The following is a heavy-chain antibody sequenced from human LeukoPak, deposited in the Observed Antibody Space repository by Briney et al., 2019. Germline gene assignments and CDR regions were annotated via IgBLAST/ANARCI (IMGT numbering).Heavy chain of an antibody. CDR2: IYYSGST. V-gene: IGHV4-30-4*08. D-gene: IGHD2-21*02. Sequence: PSQTLSLTCTVSGGSISSGDYYWSWIRQPPGKGLEWIGYIYYSGSTYYNPSLKSRVTISADTSKNQFSLKLSSVTAADTAVYYCARAIGDSGFDYWGQGTLVTVSS. CDR1: GGSISSGDYY. CDR3: ARAIGDSGFDY. J-gene: IGHJ4*02.